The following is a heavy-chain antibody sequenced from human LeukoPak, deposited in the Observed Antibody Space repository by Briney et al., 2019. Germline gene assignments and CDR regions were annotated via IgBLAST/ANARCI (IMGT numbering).Heavy chain of an antibody. D-gene: IGHD3-10*01. CDR2: IYHSGST. CDR3: ARGRYGSGSYRDNYYYYMDV. V-gene: IGHV4-38-2*02. J-gene: IGHJ6*03. Sequence: PSETLSLTCTVSGYSISSGYYWGWIRQPPGKGLEWIGSIYHSGSTCYNPSLKSRVTISVDTSKNQFSLKLSSVTAADTAVYYCARGRYGSGSYRDNYYYYMDVWGKGTTVTVSS. CDR1: GYSISSGYY.